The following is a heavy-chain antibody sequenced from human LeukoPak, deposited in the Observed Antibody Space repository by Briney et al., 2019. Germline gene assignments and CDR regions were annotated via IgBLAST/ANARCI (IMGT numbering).Heavy chain of an antibody. D-gene: IGHD6-6*01. CDR1: GYIFTSYD. Sequence: ASVKVSCKASGYIFTSYDINWVRQASGQGLEWMGWMTPNTGNTGYAQKLQGRVTMTTDTSTSTAYMELSSLRSEDTAVYYCARNKQLSWYYYMDVWGKGTTVTVSS. CDR2: MTPNTGNT. J-gene: IGHJ6*03. CDR3: ARNKQLSWYYYMDV. V-gene: IGHV1-8*02.